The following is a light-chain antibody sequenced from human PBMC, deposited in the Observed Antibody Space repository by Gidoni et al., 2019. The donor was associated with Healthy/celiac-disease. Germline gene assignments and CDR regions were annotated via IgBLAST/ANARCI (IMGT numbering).Light chain of an antibody. Sequence: VLTQSPGTLSLSPGERATLSCRARQSVISSYLAWYQQKPGQAPRLRIYGASSMDTGIPDRFSGSGSGTDCTLTISRLEPEDFAVYYCRQYGSSPQTFGQGTKLEIK. V-gene: IGKV3-20*01. J-gene: IGKJ2*01. CDR2: GAS. CDR3: RQYGSSPQT. CDR1: QSVISSY.